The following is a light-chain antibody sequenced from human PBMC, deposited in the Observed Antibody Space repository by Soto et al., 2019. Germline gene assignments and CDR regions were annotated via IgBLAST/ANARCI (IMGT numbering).Light chain of an antibody. J-gene: IGKJ2*01. CDR2: AAS. CDR1: QSISKY. Sequence: DIQVTESPSSLSASVGDRVSITCRASQSISKYVNWFQQNPGKAPKLLIYAASSLQSGVPSRFSGSGSGTDFTLTIGSLQPEDFATYYCQQSYITPYTFGQGTKVDIK. V-gene: IGKV1-39*01. CDR3: QQSYITPYT.